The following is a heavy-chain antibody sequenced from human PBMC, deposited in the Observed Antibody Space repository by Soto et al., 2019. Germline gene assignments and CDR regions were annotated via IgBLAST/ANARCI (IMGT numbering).Heavy chain of an antibody. CDR3: ARDNGDDSIQSNWFDP. J-gene: IGHJ5*02. V-gene: IGHV2-26*01. D-gene: IGHD4-17*01. CDR2: IFSNDEK. CDR1: GCSLSNARMG. Sequence: QVTLKESGPVLVKPTETLTLTCTVSGCSLSNARMGVSWIRQPPGKALERLAHIFSNDEKSYSTSLKSRLTISKDTSKSQVVLTMTNLDPVDTATSYCARDNGDDSIQSNWFDPWGQGTLVTVSS.